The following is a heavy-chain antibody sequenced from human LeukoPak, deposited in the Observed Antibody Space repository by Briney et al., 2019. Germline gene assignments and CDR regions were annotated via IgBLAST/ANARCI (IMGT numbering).Heavy chain of an antibody. J-gene: IGHJ4*02. Sequence: GGSLRLSCAASGFTFSRCGKNWVRQAPGKGLEWVSSISGTSTHIYYADSVKGRFTISRDNAQNSLYLQMNSLRAEDTAVYYCTRGSEWTSGVSDYWGQGTLVTVSS. CDR1: GFTFSRCG. CDR3: TRGSEWTSGVSDY. V-gene: IGHV3-21*01. D-gene: IGHD3-3*01. CDR2: ISGTSTHI.